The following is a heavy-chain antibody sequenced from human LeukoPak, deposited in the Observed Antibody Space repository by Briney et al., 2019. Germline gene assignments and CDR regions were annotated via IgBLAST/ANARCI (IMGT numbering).Heavy chain of an antibody. J-gene: IGHJ6*02. Sequence: SVTVSFKASGFTFTISAMQWVRQARGQRLEWIGWMVVCSGNTKYAQKLQERVTITRDRSTSTAYMELSSLRSEDTAVYYCAAVDYFYGMDVWGQGTTVTVSS. CDR3: AAVDYFYGMDV. V-gene: IGHV1-58*02. D-gene: IGHD2-2*03. CDR1: GFTFTISA. CDR2: MVVCSGNT.